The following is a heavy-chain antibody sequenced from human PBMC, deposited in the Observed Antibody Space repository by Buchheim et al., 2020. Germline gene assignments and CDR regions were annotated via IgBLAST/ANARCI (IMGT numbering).Heavy chain of an antibody. CDR3: AKDTGPTVRESGIDY. V-gene: IGHV3-30*18. CDR2: ISYDGSNK. J-gene: IGHJ4*02. CDR1: GFTFSSYG. D-gene: IGHD4-11*01. Sequence: QVQLVESGGGVVQPGRSLRLSCAASGFTFSSYGMHWVRQAPGKGLEWVAVISYDGSNKYYADSVKGRFTISRDNSKNTLYLQMNSLRAEDTAVYYCAKDTGPTVRESGIDYWGQGTL.